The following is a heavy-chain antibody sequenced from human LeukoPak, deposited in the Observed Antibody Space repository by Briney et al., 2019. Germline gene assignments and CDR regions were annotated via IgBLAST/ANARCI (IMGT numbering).Heavy chain of an antibody. J-gene: IGHJ4*02. V-gene: IGHV4-39*01. D-gene: IGHD3-10*01. Sequence: SETLSLTCTVSGGSISSSSYYWGWIRQPPGKGLEWIGSIYYSGSTYYNPSLKSRVTISVDTSKNQFSLKLSSVTAADTAVYYCARGMAQQPEILVYWGEGTRDTLSS. CDR2: IYYSGST. CDR3: ARGMAQQPEILVY. CDR1: GGSISSSSYY.